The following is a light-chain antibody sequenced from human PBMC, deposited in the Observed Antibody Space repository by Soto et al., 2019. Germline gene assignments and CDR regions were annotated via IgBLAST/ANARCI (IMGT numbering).Light chain of an antibody. CDR3: RQYGSSPSYT. J-gene: IGKJ2*01. V-gene: IGKV3-20*01. CDR2: GAS. CDR1: QSVSSSSY. Sequence: EIVLTQSPGTLSLSPGERATLSCRASQSVSSSSYLAWYQQKPGQAPRLLIYGASSRATGIPDRFSGSGSATDFTLTISRLENEDFAVYYCRQYGSSPSYTFGQGTKLEIK.